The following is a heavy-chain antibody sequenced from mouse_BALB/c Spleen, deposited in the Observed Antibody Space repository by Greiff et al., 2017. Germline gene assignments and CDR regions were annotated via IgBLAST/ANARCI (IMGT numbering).Heavy chain of an antibody. Sequence: EVQVVESGGGLVKPGGSLKLSCAASGFTFSDYYMYWVRQTPEKRLEWVATISDGGSYTYYPDSVKGRFTISRDNAKNNLYLQMSSLKSEDTAMYYCARQGYFDVWGAGTTVTVSS. CDR1: GFTFSDYY. J-gene: IGHJ1*01. CDR2: ISDGGSYT. CDR3: ARQGYFDV. V-gene: IGHV5-4*02.